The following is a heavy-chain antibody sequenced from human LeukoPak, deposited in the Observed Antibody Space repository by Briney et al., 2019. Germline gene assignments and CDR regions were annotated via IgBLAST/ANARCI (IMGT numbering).Heavy chain of an antibody. Sequence: ASVKVSCKASGYTFTRYYMHWVRQAPGQGLEWMGWINPNSGGTNYAQKFQGRVTMTRDTSISTAYMELSRLRSDDTAVYYCARVGEYIAVAGTGDWFDPWGQGTLVTVSS. D-gene: IGHD6-19*01. V-gene: IGHV1-2*02. CDR3: ARVGEYIAVAGTGDWFDP. CDR1: GYTFTRYY. CDR2: INPNSGGT. J-gene: IGHJ5*02.